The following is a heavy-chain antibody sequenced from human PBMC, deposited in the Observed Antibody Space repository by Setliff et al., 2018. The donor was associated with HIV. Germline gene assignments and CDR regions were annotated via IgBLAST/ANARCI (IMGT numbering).Heavy chain of an antibody. CDR2: MYNTGST. Sequence: SETLSLTCAVSGYSISSGCYWGWIRQPPGKGLEWSGSMYNTGSTYYSPSLNSRFTISVDTSKNQFSLKLRSVTAADTAVSYCSRHRGMPGTTWYNHYMDVWGKGTTVTVSS. D-gene: IGHD1-7*01. V-gene: IGHV4-38-2*01. CDR3: SRHRGMPGTTWYNHYMDV. CDR1: GYSISSGCY. J-gene: IGHJ6*03.